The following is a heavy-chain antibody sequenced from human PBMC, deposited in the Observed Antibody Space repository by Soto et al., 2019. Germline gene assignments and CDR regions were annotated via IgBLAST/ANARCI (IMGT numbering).Heavy chain of an antibody. V-gene: IGHV3-33*01. CDR1: GFTFSSYG. CDR2: IWYDGSNK. Sequence: QVQLVESGGGVVQPGRSLRLSCAASGFTFSSYGMHWVRQAPGKGLEWVAVIWYDGSNKYYADSVKGRFTISRDNSKNTLYLQMNSLRAEDTAVYYCARSKGDNHPFDYWGQGTLVTVSS. J-gene: IGHJ4*02. D-gene: IGHD1-1*01. CDR3: ARSKGDNHPFDY.